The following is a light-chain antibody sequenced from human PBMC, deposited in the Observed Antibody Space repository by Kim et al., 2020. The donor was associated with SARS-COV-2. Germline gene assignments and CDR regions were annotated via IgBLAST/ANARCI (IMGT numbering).Light chain of an antibody. CDR1: QSISSY. CDR3: KQRTNWPQYT. V-gene: IGKV3-11*01. Sequence: EIVLTQSPATLSLSPGERATLSCRASQSISSYLAWYQQKPGQGPRLLIYGDSNRATGSPARFSGSGSGSDFTLSISSLEPEDFAVYYCKQRTNWPQYTFGQGTKLEI. J-gene: IGKJ2*01. CDR2: GDS.